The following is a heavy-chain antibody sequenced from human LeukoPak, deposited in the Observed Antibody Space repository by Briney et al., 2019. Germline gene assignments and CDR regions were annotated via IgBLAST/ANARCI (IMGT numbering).Heavy chain of an antibody. D-gene: IGHD1-26*01. V-gene: IGHV3-21*01. CDR1: GFTFSSYA. J-gene: IGHJ4*02. CDR3: AREGAGPKTYFDY. CDR2: ISSSSSYI. Sequence: GGSLRLSCAASGFTFSSYAMTWVRQAPGKGLEWVSSISSSSSYIYYADSVKGRFTISRDNAKNSLYLQMNSLRAEDTAVYYCAREGAGPKTYFDYWGQGTLVTVSS.